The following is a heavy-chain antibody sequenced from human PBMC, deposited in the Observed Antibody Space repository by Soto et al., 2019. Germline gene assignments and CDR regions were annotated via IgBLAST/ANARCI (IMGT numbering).Heavy chain of an antibody. V-gene: IGHV3-21*05. D-gene: IGHD6-13*01. J-gene: IGHJ4*02. Sequence: GGSLRLSCAASGFTFSSYSMNWVRQAPGKGLEWVSYISSSSSYIYYAGSVKGRFTISRDNAKNSLYLQMNSLRAEDTAVYYCARERRVYSSSWYGETAPIDYWGQGTLVTVSS. CDR1: GFTFSSYS. CDR3: ARERRVYSSSWYGETAPIDY. CDR2: ISSSSSYI.